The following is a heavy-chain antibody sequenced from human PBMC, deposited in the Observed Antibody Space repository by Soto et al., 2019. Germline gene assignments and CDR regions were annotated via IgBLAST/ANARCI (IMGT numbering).Heavy chain of an antibody. CDR2: IIPIFPIP. J-gene: IGHJ6*02. V-gene: IGHV1-69*12. CDR1: GGTFGNSA. Sequence: QVQLVQSGAEVKKPGSSVTVSCKASGGTFGNSAISWVRQAPGQGLEWMGWIIPIFPIPDYAQKFQGSVTITADESTGTAYMELTSLRSADSAVYYCARDKDRQQLGGNYYYGIDVWGQWTTVTVSS. D-gene: IGHD3-3*02. CDR3: ARDKDRQQLGGNYYYGIDV.